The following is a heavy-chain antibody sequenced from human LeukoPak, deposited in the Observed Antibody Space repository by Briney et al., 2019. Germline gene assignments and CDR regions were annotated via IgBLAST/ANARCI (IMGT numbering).Heavy chain of an antibody. Sequence: ASVKVSRKASGGTFSSYAISWVRQAPGQGLEWMGRIIPIFGTANYAQKFQGRVTITTDESTSTAYMELSSLRSEDTAVYYCAREDYDILTGYYKGFDYWGQGTLVTVSS. J-gene: IGHJ4*02. V-gene: IGHV1-69*05. CDR3: AREDYDILTGYYKGFDY. D-gene: IGHD3-9*01. CDR2: IIPIFGTA. CDR1: GGTFSSYA.